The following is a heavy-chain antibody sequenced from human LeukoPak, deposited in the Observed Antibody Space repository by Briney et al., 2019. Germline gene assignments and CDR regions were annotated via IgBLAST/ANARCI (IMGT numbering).Heavy chain of an antibody. D-gene: IGHD3-10*01. CDR1: DGSISSYY. CDR2: IYYSGST. Sequence: SETLSLTCTVSDGSISSYYWSWIRQPPGKGLEWIGYIYYSGSTNYNPSLKSRVTISVDTSKNQFSLKLSSVTAADTAVYYCARGKLWFPSDYWGQGTLVTVSS. J-gene: IGHJ4*02. V-gene: IGHV4-59*01. CDR3: ARGKLWFPSDY.